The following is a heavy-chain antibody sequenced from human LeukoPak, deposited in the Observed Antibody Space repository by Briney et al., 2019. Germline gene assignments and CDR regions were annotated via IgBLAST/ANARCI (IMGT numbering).Heavy chain of an antibody. CDR3: ARDLYGSGLSDAFDI. CDR2: IYHSGST. J-gene: IGHJ3*02. D-gene: IGHD3-10*01. CDR1: GYSMSSGYF. V-gene: IGHV4-38-2*02. Sequence: SETLSLTCTVSGYSMSSGYFWGWMRQPPGKGLEWIGSIYHSGSTYYNPSLRSRVTISVDTSKNQFSLKLNSVTAADTAIYYCARDLYGSGLSDAFDIWGQGTMVTVSS.